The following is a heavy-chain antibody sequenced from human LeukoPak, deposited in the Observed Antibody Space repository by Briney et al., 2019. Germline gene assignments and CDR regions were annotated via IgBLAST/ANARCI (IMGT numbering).Heavy chain of an antibody. Sequence: SGTLSLTCAVSGDSISSNHWRSWVRQPPEKGLEWIGEIYHSGNTYYNPSLKSRVTISVDTTKNQFSLKLTSVTAADTAVYFCVRHFHGSGYVVDLWGQGTLVTVSS. CDR3: VRHFHGSGYVVDL. D-gene: IGHD6-13*01. V-gene: IGHV4-4*02. J-gene: IGHJ5*02. CDR2: IYHSGNT. CDR1: GDSISSNHW.